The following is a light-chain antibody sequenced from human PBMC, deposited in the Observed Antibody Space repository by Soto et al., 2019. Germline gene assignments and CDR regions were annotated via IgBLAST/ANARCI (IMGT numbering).Light chain of an antibody. CDR3: QHYGSSPPVYT. CDR2: GAS. J-gene: IGKJ2*01. V-gene: IGKV3-20*01. CDR1: QNGYTNY. Sequence: EIVLTQSPGTLSLSPGERATLSCRASQNGYTNYLAWYQQKPGQAPRLLIYGASRRATGIPGRLSGSGSETEFTLNISRLEPEDFAVYYCQHYGSSPPVYTFGQGTKLEIK.